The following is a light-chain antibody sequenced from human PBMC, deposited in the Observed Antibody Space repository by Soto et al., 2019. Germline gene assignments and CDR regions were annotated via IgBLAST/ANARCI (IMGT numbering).Light chain of an antibody. CDR3: CSYAGLNIWV. V-gene: IGLV2-11*01. J-gene: IGLJ3*02. CDR2: DVT. Sequence: QSVLTQPRSVSGSPGQSVSISCTGSSNDVGTYNYVSWYQQHPGKAPKLMIYDVTERPSGVPDRFSGSKSGNTASLTISGLRTEDEADYYCCSYAGLNIWVFGGGTKLTVL. CDR1: SNDVGTYNY.